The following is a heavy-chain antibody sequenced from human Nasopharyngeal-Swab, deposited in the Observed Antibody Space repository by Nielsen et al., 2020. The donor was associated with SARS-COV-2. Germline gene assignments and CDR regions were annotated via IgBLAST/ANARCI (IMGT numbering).Heavy chain of an antibody. J-gene: IGHJ4*02. V-gene: IGHV3-30*18. D-gene: IGHD6-19*01. CDR2: ISYDGSNK. CDR3: ANLPIAVAGLDY. CDR1: GFTFSSYG. Sequence: GESLKISCAASGFTFSSYGMHWVRQAPGKGLEWVAVISYDGSNKYYADSVKGRFTISRDNSKNTLYLQMNSLRAEDTAVYYCANLPIAVAGLDYWGQGTLVTVSS.